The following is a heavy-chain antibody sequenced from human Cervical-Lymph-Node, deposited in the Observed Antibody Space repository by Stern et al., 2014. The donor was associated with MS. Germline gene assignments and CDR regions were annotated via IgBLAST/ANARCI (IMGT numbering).Heavy chain of an antibody. V-gene: IGHV3-72*01. CDR3: ARGFHSFDS. Sequence: EVQLVESGGGLVRPGGSLRLSCAVYGFTFSDHYMDWVRQAPGKGLEWVGRSRNKPNSYTTEYAASVKGRFTVSRDDSKNLLYLQMNSLKTDDTAVYYCARGFHSFDSWGQGTLVTVSS. CDR2: SRNKPNSYTT. J-gene: IGHJ4*02. CDR1: GFTFSDHY.